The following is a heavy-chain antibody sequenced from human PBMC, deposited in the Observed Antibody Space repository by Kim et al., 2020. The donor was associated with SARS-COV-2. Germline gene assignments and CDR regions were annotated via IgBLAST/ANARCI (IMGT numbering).Heavy chain of an antibody. D-gene: IGHD3-16*01. Sequence: SGRGTPTHYIDDVKGRFTISRDNSKNMLVLQGSSLTAEDAAVYYCTNNYADWGQGTQVTVSS. CDR2: SGRGTPT. CDR3: TNNYAD. J-gene: IGHJ4*02. V-gene: IGHV3-23*01.